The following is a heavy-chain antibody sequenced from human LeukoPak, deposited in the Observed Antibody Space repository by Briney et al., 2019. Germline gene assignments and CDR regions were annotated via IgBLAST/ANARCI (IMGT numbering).Heavy chain of an antibody. Sequence: PSETLSLTCDVSGGSIDSTNWWNWVRQPPGKGLEWIGEIHHDGRINYNPSLKSRVTLSVDKSKNQFSLRLNSVTAADTAMYYCASYSGYHVYFDYWGQGTLVTVSS. CDR2: IHHDGRI. CDR1: GGSIDSTNW. CDR3: ASYSGYHVYFDY. D-gene: IGHD5-12*01. J-gene: IGHJ4*02. V-gene: IGHV4/OR15-8*01.